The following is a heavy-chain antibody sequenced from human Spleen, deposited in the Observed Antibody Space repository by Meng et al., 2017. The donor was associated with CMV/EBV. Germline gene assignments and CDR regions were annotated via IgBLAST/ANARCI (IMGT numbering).Heavy chain of an antibody. CDR2: INSDGSST. V-gene: IGHV3-74*01. D-gene: IGHD2-2*01. J-gene: IGHJ4*02. Sequence: GESLKISCTASGFTFSNYWMHWVRQAPGKGLVWVSRINSDGSSTTYADSVKGRFTISRDNARNTLYLQMNSLRAEDTAVYYWARAEDIVVVPADYWGQGTLVTVSS. CDR1: GFTFSNYW. CDR3: ARAEDIVVVPADY.